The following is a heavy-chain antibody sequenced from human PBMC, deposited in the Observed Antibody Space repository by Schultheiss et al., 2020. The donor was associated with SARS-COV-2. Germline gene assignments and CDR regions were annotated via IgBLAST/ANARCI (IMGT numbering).Heavy chain of an antibody. CDR2: IYYSGST. V-gene: IGHV4-59*12. CDR1: GGSISSYY. Sequence: SETLSLTCTVSGGSISSYYWSWIRQPPGKGLEWIGYIYYSGSTNYNPSLKSRVTISVDTSNRQLSLRLISVTAADTAVYYCARDGEGSVPDWFDPWGQGTLVTVSS. D-gene: IGHD3-10*01. J-gene: IGHJ5*02. CDR3: ARDGEGSVPDWFDP.